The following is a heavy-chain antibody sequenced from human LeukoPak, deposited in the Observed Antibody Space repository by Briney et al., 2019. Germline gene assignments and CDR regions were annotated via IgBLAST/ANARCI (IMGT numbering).Heavy chain of an antibody. CDR1: GASVSSASY. Sequence: SETLSLTCTVSGASVSSASYWTWIRQPPGKGVEWIAHIYNGVNTNYNPSLKSRVTISVDTSKNQFSLRLNSVTAADTAVYYCARSRAFNSGAFDPWGQGTLVTVSS. CDR2: IYNGVNT. CDR3: ARSRAFNSGAFDP. D-gene: IGHD1-26*01. V-gene: IGHV4-61*01. J-gene: IGHJ5*02.